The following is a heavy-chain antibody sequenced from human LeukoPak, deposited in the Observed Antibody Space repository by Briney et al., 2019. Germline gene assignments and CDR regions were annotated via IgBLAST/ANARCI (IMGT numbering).Heavy chain of an antibody. CDR1: GYSFTSYW. CDR3: ARHLPLSDGDYQFDY. D-gene: IGHD4-17*01. V-gene: IGHV5-51*01. J-gene: IGHJ4*02. Sequence: AGESLKISCKGSGYSFTSYWIGWARQMPGNGLEWMGIIYPGDSDTRYSPSFQGQVTISADKSISTAYLQWSSLKASDTAMYYCARHLPLSDGDYQFDYWGQGTLVTVSS. CDR2: IYPGDSDT.